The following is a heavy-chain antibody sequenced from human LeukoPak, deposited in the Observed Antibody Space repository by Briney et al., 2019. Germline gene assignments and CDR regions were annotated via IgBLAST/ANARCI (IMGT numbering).Heavy chain of an antibody. V-gene: IGHV3-48*01. CDR1: GFTFSSYS. D-gene: IGHD6-13*01. J-gene: IGHJ4*02. Sequence: PGGSLRLSCAASGFTFSSYSMNWVRQAPGKGLEWVSYISSSSSTIYYADSVKGRFTISRDNSKNTLYLQMNSLRAEDTAVYYCAKDRGGVPIAAAQIFDYWGQGTLVTVSS. CDR2: ISSSSSTI. CDR3: AKDRGGVPIAAAQIFDY.